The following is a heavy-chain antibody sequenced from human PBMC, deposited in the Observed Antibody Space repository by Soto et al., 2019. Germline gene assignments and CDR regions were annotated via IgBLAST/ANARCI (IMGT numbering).Heavy chain of an antibody. CDR1: GGTFSSYA. D-gene: IGHD2-21*02. CDR2: IIPIFGTA. J-gene: IGHJ4*02. V-gene: IGHV1-69*12. CDR3: ARDRGGDSRGDFDY. Sequence: QVQLVQSGAEVKKPGSSVKVSCKASGGTFSSYAISWVRQAPGQGLEWMGGIIPIFGTANYAQKFQGRVTITADESTSTADMELSSMRSEDTAVYYCARDRGGDSRGDFDYWGQGTLVTVSS.